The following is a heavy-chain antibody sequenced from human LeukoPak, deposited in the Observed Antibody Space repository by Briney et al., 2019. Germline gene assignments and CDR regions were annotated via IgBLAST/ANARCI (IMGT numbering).Heavy chain of an antibody. D-gene: IGHD5-24*01. CDR3: ARRGDGYNFGAFDI. Sequence: ASVKVSCKASGYTFTGYYMHWVRQAPGQGLEWMGWINPNSGGTNYAQKFQGRVTMTRDTSISTAYMELSRLRSDDTAVYYCARRGDGYNFGAFDIWGQGTMVTVSS. J-gene: IGHJ3*02. CDR2: INPNSGGT. CDR1: GYTFTGYY. V-gene: IGHV1-2*02.